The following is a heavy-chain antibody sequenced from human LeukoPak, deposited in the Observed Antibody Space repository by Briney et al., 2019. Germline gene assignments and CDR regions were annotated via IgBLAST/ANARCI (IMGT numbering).Heavy chain of an antibody. CDR1: GFTFSSYS. D-gene: IGHD2-15*01. Sequence: GGSLRLSCAASGFTFSSYSMNWVRQAPGKGLEWISYISSSSTTIYYAASVKGRFTISRDNARNSLYLQMNSLRAEDTAVYYCARDSGGRGWFDPWGQGTLVTVSS. CDR3: ARDSGGRGWFDP. CDR2: ISSSSTTI. J-gene: IGHJ5*02. V-gene: IGHV3-48*01.